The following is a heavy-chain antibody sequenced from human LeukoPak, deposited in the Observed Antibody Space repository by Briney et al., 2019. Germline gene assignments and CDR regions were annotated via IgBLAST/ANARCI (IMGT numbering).Heavy chain of an antibody. D-gene: IGHD6-19*01. CDR1: GGSISSSSYY. CDR2: IYYSGST. J-gene: IGHJ5*02. Sequence: SETLSLTCTVSGGSISSSSYYWGWIRQPPGKGLEWIGSIYYSGSTYYNPSLKSRVTISVDTSKNQFSLKLSSVTAADTAVYYCARDCNIAVDSNWFDPWGQGTLVTVSS. CDR3: ARDCNIAVDSNWFDP. V-gene: IGHV4-39*07.